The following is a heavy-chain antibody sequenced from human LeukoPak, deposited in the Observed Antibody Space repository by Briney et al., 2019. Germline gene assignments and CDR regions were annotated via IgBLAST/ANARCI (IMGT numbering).Heavy chain of an antibody. CDR1: GGSISSYY. CDR2: IYYSGST. Sequence: SETLSLTCTVSGGSISSYYWSWIRQPPGKGLEWIGYIYYSGSTNYNPSLKSRVTISVDTSKNQFSLKLSSVTAADTAVHYCARYREQLVSFDYWGQGTLVTVSS. D-gene: IGHD6-6*01. V-gene: IGHV4-59*01. J-gene: IGHJ4*02. CDR3: ARYREQLVSFDY.